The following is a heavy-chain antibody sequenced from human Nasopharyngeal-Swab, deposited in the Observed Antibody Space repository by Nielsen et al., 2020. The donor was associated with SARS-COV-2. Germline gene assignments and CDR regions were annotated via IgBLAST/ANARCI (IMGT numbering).Heavy chain of an antibody. CDR2: IYYNGNT. CDR3: VRSSSWYYFDY. J-gene: IGHJ4*02. D-gene: IGHD6-13*01. Sequence: WIRQPPGKGLEWTGNIYYNGNTYQNPSLKSRLTISVDKSKNQFSLQLSSVTAADTAVYYCVRSSSWYYFDYWAQGTQVTVSS. V-gene: IGHV4-39*01.